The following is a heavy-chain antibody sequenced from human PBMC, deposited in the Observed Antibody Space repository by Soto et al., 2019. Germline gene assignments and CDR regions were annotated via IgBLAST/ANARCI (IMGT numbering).Heavy chain of an antibody. CDR3: AKDYYAAPQCYYYGMDV. CDR1: GFTFDDYA. Sequence: GGSLRLSCAASGFTFDDYAMHWVRQAPGKGLEWVSLISWDGGSTYYADSVKGRFTISRDNSKNSLYLQMNSLRAEDTALYYCAKDYYAAPQCYYYGMDVWGQGTTVTVSS. D-gene: IGHD3-3*01. CDR2: ISWDGGST. V-gene: IGHV3-43D*03. J-gene: IGHJ6*02.